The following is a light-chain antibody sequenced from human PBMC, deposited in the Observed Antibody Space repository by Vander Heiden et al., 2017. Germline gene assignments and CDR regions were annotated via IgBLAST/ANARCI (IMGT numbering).Light chain of an antibody. V-gene: IGKV1-13*02. CDR2: DAS. CDR1: QGISSA. J-gene: IGKJ5*01. Sequence: AIQLTQSPSSLSASVGDRVTITCRASQGISSALAWYQQKPGKAPKLLIYDASSLESGVPSRFSGSGSGTDFTLTISSLQPEDFATYYCQQVNSYTITFGQGTQVEIK. CDR3: QQVNSYTIT.